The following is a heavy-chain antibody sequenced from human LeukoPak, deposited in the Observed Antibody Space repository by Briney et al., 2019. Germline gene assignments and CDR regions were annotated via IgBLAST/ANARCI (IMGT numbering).Heavy chain of an antibody. J-gene: IGHJ4*02. Sequence: GGSLRLSCAASGFTFSSYAMHWVRQAPGKGLEWVAVISYDGSNKYYADSVKGRFTISRDNSKNTLYLQMNSLRAEDTAVYYCARGHGADYGGNSVGYWGQGTLVTVSS. CDR2: ISYDGSNK. CDR1: GFTFSSYA. CDR3: ARGHGADYGGNSVGY. D-gene: IGHD4-23*01. V-gene: IGHV3-30*04.